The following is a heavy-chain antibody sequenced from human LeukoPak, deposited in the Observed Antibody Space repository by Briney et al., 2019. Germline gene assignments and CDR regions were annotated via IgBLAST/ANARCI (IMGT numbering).Heavy chain of an antibody. J-gene: IGHJ4*02. D-gene: IGHD1/OR15-1a*01. CDR1: GFTFSDYY. Sequence: GGSLRLSCAASGFTFSDYYMSWIRQAPGKGLEWVSYISISGSTIYYADSVKGRFTISRDNAKNSLYLEMYSLRAEEPAVYYCARCLRGSLEQRVLGYWGQGDLVTVSS. CDR3: ARCLRGSLEQRVLGY. CDR2: ISISGSTI. V-gene: IGHV3-11*01.